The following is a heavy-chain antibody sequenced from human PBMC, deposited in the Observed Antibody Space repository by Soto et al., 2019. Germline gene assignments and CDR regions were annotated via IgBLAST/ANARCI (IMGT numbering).Heavy chain of an antibody. V-gene: IGHV1-18*01. CDR1: GYTFTSYG. CDR2: ISAYNGNT. CDR3: ARDPPGRSYGYYSAFDI. D-gene: IGHD3-3*01. J-gene: IGHJ3*02. Sequence: ASVKVSCKASGYTFTSYGISWVRQAPGQGLEWMGWISAYNGNTNYAQKLQGRVTMTTDTSTSTAYMELRSLRSDDTAVYYCARDPPGRSYGYYSAFDIWGQGTMVTVSS.